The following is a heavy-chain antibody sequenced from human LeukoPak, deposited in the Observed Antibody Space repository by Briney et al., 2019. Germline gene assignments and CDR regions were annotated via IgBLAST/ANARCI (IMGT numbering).Heavy chain of an antibody. V-gene: IGHV3-7*03. J-gene: IGHJ4*02. Sequence: GGSLRLSCVLSGFTFNKCWMSWVRQAPGKGLEWVANIKQDGSEKYYVDSVKGRFTISRDNAKNSLYLQMNSLRAEDTAVYYCARRGWYYFDYWGQGTLVTVSS. D-gene: IGHD6-19*01. CDR2: IKQDGSEK. CDR3: ARRGWYYFDY. CDR1: GFTFNKCW.